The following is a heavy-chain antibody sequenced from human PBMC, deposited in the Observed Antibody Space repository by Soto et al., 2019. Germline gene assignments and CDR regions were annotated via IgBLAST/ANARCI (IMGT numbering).Heavy chain of an antibody. Sequence: QVQLVQSGTELRRPGASVKVSCEAFGYSFRHYGINWVRQAPGQGLEWMGWINPYSGNRNYAPKFEDRVAMTTTSSTNTVYLELRSLKYDDTAIYYCARDRLRGYDNSGFYSWGQGTLVIVSS. CDR3: ARDRLRGYDNSGFYS. J-gene: IGHJ4*02. D-gene: IGHD3-22*01. V-gene: IGHV1-18*04. CDR1: GYSFRHYG. CDR2: INPYSGNR.